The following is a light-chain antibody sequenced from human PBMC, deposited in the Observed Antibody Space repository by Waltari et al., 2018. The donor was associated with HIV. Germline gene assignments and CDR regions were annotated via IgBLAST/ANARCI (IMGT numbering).Light chain of an antibody. Sequence: DIQMTQSPSSVSASGGDRVTIICRESQPVSKWLAWYQQKPGKAPRLLIYAASKLQGGVPSRFSGSGSGTEFTLTINTLQPEDFATYYCQQANSFPRTFGQGTRL. CDR1: QPVSKW. CDR3: QQANSFPRT. J-gene: IGKJ5*01. CDR2: AAS. V-gene: IGKV1-12*01.